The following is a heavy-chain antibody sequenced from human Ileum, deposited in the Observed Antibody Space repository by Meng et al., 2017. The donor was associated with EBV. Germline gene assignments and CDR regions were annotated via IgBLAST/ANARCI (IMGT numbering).Heavy chain of an antibody. V-gene: IGHV4-39*01. CDR1: GGSISLSTYY. CDR2: IYYSGST. J-gene: IGHJ4*02. D-gene: IGHD3-3*01. Sequence: QLQLQESGPGLVKPSEXLSLSCNVSGGSISLSTYYWGWIRQSPGRGLEWIASIYYSGSTYYNPSLQSRVTISVDTSKNQFSLKMNSVTAADTAVYYCAKTVGDFWSGGIDYWGQGTLVTVSS. CDR3: AKTVGDFWSGGIDY.